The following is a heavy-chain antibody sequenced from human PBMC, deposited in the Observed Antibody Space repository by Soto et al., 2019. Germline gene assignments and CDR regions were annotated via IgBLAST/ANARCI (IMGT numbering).Heavy chain of an antibody. Sequence: QVQLVESGGGVVQPGKSLRLSCAASGFIFSSYGIHWLRQAPGKGLEWVAHISYDRGNIFYGDSVKGRITISRDNSNNTLYLQKNSLRPEDTAMYYCAKDRGRARYSGTYWLSWGQGTLVTVSS. CDR3: AKDRGRARYSGTYWLS. J-gene: IGHJ5*02. V-gene: IGHV3-30*18. CDR1: GFIFSSYG. CDR2: ISYDRGNI. D-gene: IGHD1-26*01.